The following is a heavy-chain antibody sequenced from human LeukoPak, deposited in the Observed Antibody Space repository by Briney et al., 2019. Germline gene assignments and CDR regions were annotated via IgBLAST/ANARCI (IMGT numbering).Heavy chain of an antibody. D-gene: IGHD2-2*01. V-gene: IGHV3-48*03. CDR3: AREKVVQAALTVYNWFDP. CDR2: ISSSRSTI. Sequence: PGGSLRLSCSASGFTFSSYEMNWVRQAPGKGLEWVSYISSSRSTIYYADAVKGRFTISRDKAKNSLYLQMNSLRAEATAVYYCAREKVVQAALTVYNWFDPWGQGTLVTVSS. CDR1: GFTFSSYE. J-gene: IGHJ5*02.